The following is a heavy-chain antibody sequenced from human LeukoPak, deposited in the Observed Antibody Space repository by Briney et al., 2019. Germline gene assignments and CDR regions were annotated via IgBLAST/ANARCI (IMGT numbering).Heavy chain of an antibody. V-gene: IGHV4-31*03. CDR3: ARNILRYSPFDY. D-gene: IGHD3-9*01. CDR2: MYYSGST. J-gene: IGHJ4*02. CDR1: GGSISSGGDY. Sequence: SQTLSLTCTVSGGSISSGGDYWSWSRRHPGKGLEWIGYMYYSGSTHYTPSIKSRVTISVATSKNQFSLKTSSVTAADTAVYYCARNILRYSPFDYWGQGTLVTVSS.